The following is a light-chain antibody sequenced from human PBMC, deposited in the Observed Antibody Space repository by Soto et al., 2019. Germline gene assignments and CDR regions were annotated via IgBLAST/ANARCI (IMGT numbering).Light chain of an antibody. J-gene: IGLJ2*01. CDR1: SSDIGGYSF. CDR3: CSYAGTYSVI. V-gene: IGLV2-11*01. Sequence: QSALTQPPSVSGSPGQSVTISCSGTSSDIGGYSFVSWYQQHPGNTPKLIIYDVRNRPSGVPDRFSGSKSGNTASLTISGLQAEDEADYYCCSYAGTYSVIFGGGPKVTVL. CDR2: DVR.